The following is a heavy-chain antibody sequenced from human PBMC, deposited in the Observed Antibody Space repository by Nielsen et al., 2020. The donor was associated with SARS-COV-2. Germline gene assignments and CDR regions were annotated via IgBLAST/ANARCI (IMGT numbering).Heavy chain of an antibody. Sequence: WVRQAPGQGLEWMGWISAYNGNTNYAQKFQGRVTITADESTSTAYMELSSLRSEDTAVYYCARGIFYCSSTSCYTAYFQHWGQGTLVTVSS. V-gene: IGHV1-18*01. D-gene: IGHD2-2*02. CDR3: ARGIFYCSSTSCYTAYFQH. CDR2: ISAYNGNT. J-gene: IGHJ1*01.